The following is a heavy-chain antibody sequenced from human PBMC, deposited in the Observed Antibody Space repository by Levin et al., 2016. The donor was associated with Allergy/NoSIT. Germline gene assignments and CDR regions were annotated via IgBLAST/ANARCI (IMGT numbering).Heavy chain of an antibody. J-gene: IGHJ4*02. Sequence: VRQAPGKGLQWVASIKSDGSEKYYMDPVKGRFTISRDDARNSVYLQVNSLTAEDTAVYYCARGGFRPVFWGQGALVTVSS. CDR3: ARGGFRPVF. D-gene: IGHD3-22*01. CDR2: IKSDGSEK. V-gene: IGHV3-7*04.